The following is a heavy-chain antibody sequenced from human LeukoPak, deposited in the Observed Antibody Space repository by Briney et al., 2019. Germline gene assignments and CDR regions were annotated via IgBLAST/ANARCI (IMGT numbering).Heavy chain of an antibody. Sequence: GASVKVSCKASGYTFTGYYMHWVRQAPGQGLEWMGWINPNSGGTNYAQKFQGRVTMTRDTSISTAYMELSRLRSDDTAVYYCAREYYYDSSGYQYWGQGTLVTVPS. D-gene: IGHD3-22*01. J-gene: IGHJ4*02. V-gene: IGHV1-2*02. CDR2: INPNSGGT. CDR1: GYTFTGYY. CDR3: AREYYYDSSGYQY.